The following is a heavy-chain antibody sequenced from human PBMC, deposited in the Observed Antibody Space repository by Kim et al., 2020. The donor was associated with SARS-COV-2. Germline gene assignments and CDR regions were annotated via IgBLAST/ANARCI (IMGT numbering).Heavy chain of an antibody. D-gene: IGHD6-19*01. Sequence: SVKVSCKASGGTFSSYAISWVRQAPGQGLEWMGGIIPIFGTANYAQKFQGRVTITADESTSTAYMELSSLRSEDTAVYYCASNLAGDYYYYGMDVWGQGTTVTVSS. J-gene: IGHJ6*02. CDR2: IIPIFGTA. CDR1: GGTFSSYA. CDR3: ASNLAGDYYYYGMDV. V-gene: IGHV1-69*13.